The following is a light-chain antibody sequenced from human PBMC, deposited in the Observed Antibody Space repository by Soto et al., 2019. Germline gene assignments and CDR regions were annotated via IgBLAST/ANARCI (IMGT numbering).Light chain of an antibody. CDR1: QSISTH. CDR2: AAS. V-gene: IGKV1-39*01. CDR3: QQSYTTPRT. J-gene: IGKJ1*01. Sequence: DIQMTQSPSSLSSSVGYIVTVTCRASQSISTHLNWYQQNPGKAPKLLIYAASSLQRGVPSRFSGSGSGTDFTLTISSLEPEDFATYFCQQSYTTPRTFGHGTKVDIK.